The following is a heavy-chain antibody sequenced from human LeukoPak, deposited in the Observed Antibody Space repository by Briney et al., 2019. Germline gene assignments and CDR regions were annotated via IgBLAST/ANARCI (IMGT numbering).Heavy chain of an antibody. V-gene: IGHV3-30*04. D-gene: IGHD3-10*02. J-gene: IGHJ6*04. Sequence: PGGSLRLSCAASGFTFSIYAMHWVRQAPGRGLEWVAVISYDGSDKYYADSVKGRFTISRDNSKNTLYVQMNSLRAEDTAVYYCAELGITMIGGVWGKGTTVTISS. CDR1: GFTFSIYA. CDR2: ISYDGSDK. CDR3: AELGITMIGGV.